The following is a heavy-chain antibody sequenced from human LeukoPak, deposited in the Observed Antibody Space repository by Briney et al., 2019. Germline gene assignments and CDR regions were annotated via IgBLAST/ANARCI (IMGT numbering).Heavy chain of an antibody. Sequence: GASVKVSCKASGGTFSSYAISWVRQAPGQGLEWMGGIIPIFGTASYAQKFQGRVTITADKSTSTAYMELSSLRSEDTAIFYCARGAYTGTYQVETWGQGTLVTVSS. D-gene: IGHD1-26*01. CDR1: GGTFSSYA. J-gene: IGHJ4*02. CDR2: IIPIFGTA. V-gene: IGHV1-69*06. CDR3: ARGAYTGTYQVET.